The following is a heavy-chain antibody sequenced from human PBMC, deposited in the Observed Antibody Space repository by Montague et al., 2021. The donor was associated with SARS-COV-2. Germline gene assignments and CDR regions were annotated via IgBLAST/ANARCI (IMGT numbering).Heavy chain of an antibody. Sequence: SETLSLTCTVSGGAISSSSYYWGWIRQPPGKGLEWIGSIYYSGSTYYNPSHKSRVTISVDTSKNQFSLKLSSATAADTAVYYCARDTRITMLVVVNRYGMDVWGQGTTVTVSS. CDR2: IYYSGST. CDR3: ARDTRITMLVVVNRYGMDV. CDR1: GGAISSSSYY. V-gene: IGHV4-39*07. J-gene: IGHJ6*02. D-gene: IGHD3-22*01.